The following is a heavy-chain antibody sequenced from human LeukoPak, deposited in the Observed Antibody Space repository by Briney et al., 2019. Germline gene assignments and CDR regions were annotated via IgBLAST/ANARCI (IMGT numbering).Heavy chain of an antibody. Sequence: GGSLRLSCAVSGFTFSSYAMSWVRQAPGMRLEWVSGIIGSGVSTYYADSVKGRFTISRDNSKSTLYLQMNSLRAEDTAVYYCAKSKSNEPRHYFDYWGQGTLVTVSS. J-gene: IGHJ4*02. V-gene: IGHV3-23*01. CDR3: AKSKSNEPRHYFDY. D-gene: IGHD4-11*01. CDR2: IIGSGVST. CDR1: GFTFSSYA.